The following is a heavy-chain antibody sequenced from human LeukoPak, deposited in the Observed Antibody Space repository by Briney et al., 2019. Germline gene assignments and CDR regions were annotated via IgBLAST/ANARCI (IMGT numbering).Heavy chain of an antibody. Sequence: GGSLRLSCAASGFTFSSYWMSWVRQAPGKGLEWVANIKQDGSEKYYVDSVKGRFTISRDNAKNSLYLRMNSLRAEDTAVHYCASPRGYGYYFDYWGQGTLVTVSS. D-gene: IGHD5-12*01. V-gene: IGHV3-7*01. CDR2: IKQDGSEK. CDR1: GFTFSSYW. CDR3: ASPRGYGYYFDY. J-gene: IGHJ4*02.